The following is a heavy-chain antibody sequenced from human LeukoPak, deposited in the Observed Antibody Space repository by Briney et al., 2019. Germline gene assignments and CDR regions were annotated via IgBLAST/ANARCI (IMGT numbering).Heavy chain of an antibody. CDR1: GFTFSSYA. V-gene: IGHV3-23*01. J-gene: IGHJ3*02. CDR3: AKLGRGPESAFDI. CDR2: ISGSGGST. Sequence: PGGSLRLSCAASGFTFSSYAMSWVRQAPGKGLEWVSAISGSGGSTYYADSVKGRFTISRDKSKNTLYLQMNSLRAEDTAVYYCAKLGRGPESAFDIWGQGTMVTVSS. D-gene: IGHD5-12*01.